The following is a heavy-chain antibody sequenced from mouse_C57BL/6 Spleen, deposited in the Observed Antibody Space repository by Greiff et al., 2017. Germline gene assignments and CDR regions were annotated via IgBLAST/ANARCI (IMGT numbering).Heavy chain of an antibody. Sequence: LMESGPELVKPGASVKISCKASGYTFTDYYINWVKQRPGQGLEWIGWIYPGSGNTKYNEKFKGKATLTVDTSSSTAYMQLSSLTSEDSAVYFCASGDTAQASTYYFDYWGQGTTLTVSS. V-gene: IGHV1-84*01. CDR1: GYTFTDYY. CDR3: ASGDTAQASTYYFDY. CDR2: IYPGSGNT. D-gene: IGHD3-2*02. J-gene: IGHJ2*01.